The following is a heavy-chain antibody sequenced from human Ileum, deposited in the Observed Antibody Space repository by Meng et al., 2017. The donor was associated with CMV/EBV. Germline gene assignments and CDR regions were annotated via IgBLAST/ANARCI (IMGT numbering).Heavy chain of an antibody. CDR2: INNDGNTA. Sequence: GGSLRLSCAASGFTFRDYWMHWVRQSPGKGLVWVSRINNDGNTADYADSVKGRFTISRDNTKNTLYLQMNSLRAEDTAVYYCARPYTGASTLPFWGQGKLVTGAS. D-gene: IGHD1-26*01. J-gene: IGHJ4*01. CDR1: GFTFRDYW. CDR3: ARPYTGASTLPF. V-gene: IGHV3-74*01.